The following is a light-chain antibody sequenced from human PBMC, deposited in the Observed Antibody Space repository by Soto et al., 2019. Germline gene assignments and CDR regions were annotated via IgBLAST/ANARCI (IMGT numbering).Light chain of an antibody. CDR2: GAS. Sequence: EIVLTQSPGTLSLSSGERATLSCRASQSVRSNYLAWYQQKLGQAPRLLIYGASSRATGIPDRFGGSGSGTDFALTIRRLEPEDCAVYYCQQYASSPLTFGGGTKVEIK. CDR1: QSVRSNY. V-gene: IGKV3-20*01. CDR3: QQYASSPLT. J-gene: IGKJ4*01.